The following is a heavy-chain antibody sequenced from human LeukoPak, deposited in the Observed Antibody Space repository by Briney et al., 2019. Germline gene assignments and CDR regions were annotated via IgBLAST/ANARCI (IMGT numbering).Heavy chain of an antibody. CDR3: ARALSNYVDYYYYYYMDV. CDR1: GFTLDDYG. Sequence: PGGSLRLSCAASGFTLDDYGMSWVRQAPGKGLEWVSGINWNGGNTGYVDSVKGRFTISRDNAKNSLYLQMNSLRVEDTALYYCARALSNYVDYYYYYYMDVWGKGTTVTVSS. D-gene: IGHD4-11*01. CDR2: INWNGGNT. J-gene: IGHJ6*03. V-gene: IGHV3-20*04.